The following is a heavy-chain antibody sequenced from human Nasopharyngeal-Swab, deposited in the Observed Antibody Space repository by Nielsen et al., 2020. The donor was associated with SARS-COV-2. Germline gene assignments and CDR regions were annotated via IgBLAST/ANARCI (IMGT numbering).Heavy chain of an antibody. CDR3: ARGRSSSWEDYFDY. Sequence: GGSLGLSCAASGFTFSSYGMHWVRQAPGKGLEWVAVIWYDGSNKYYADSVKGRFTISRDNSKNTLYLQMNSLRAEDTAVYYCARGRSSSWEDYFDYWGQGTLVTVSS. D-gene: IGHD6-13*01. CDR1: GFTFSSYG. V-gene: IGHV3-33*01. J-gene: IGHJ4*02. CDR2: IWYDGSNK.